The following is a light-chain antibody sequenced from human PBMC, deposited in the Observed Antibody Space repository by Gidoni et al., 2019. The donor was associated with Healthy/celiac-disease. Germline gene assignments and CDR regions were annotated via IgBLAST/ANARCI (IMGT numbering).Light chain of an antibody. CDR2: GAS. J-gene: IGKJ4*01. CDR1: QSVSSN. CDR3: QQYNNWTPLT. V-gene: IGKV3-15*01. Sequence: ELVLTQSPATLSVSPGARATLTCRASQSVSSNLARYQQKPGQAPSLLIYGASTRATGIPARFSGSGSGTEFTPTISSLQSEDFAVYYCQQYNNWTPLTFXGXTKVXIK.